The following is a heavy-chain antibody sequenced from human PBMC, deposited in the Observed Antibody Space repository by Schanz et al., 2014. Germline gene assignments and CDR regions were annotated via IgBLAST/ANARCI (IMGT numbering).Heavy chain of an antibody. J-gene: IGHJ4*02. CDR2: MNPTTGNT. Sequence: QVQLVQSGAEVKKPGASVRLSCEASGYTFTSYYMHWVRQAPGQGLEWMGWMNPTTGNTGYAQRFQGRVTMTRNTSITTAYLELSRLRSGDAAVYYCTKGRTFGRWGQGTLVTVSS. D-gene: IGHD3-16*01. CDR3: TKGRTFGR. CDR1: GYTFTSYY. V-gene: IGHV1-8*02.